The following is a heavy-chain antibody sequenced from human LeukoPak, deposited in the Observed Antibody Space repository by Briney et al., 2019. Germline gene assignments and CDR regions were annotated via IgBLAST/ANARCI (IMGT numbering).Heavy chain of an antibody. CDR1: GYSISSGYY. Sequence: PSETLSLTCTVSGYSISSGYYWGWIRQPPGQGLDWIATIYYDGSTYYNLSLKSRVTISIDTSKNQFSLNLISVTAADTAVYYCARAGGYDAEDYYYYYYMDVWGKGTTVTVSS. CDR2: IYYDGST. V-gene: IGHV4-38-2*02. CDR3: ARAGGYDAEDYYYYYYMDV. J-gene: IGHJ6*03. D-gene: IGHD5-12*01.